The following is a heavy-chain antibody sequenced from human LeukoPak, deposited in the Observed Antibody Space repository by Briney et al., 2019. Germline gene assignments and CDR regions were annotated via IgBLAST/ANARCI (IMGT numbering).Heavy chain of an antibody. CDR1: GFTFSNYA. CDR3: ARDDRSGVVVAALDY. J-gene: IGHJ4*02. V-gene: IGHV3-23*01. Sequence: PGGSLRLSCAAPGFTFSNYAMSWVRQAPGKGLEWVSGVSGSGGATYYADSVKGRFTISRDNSKNTLYLQMNSLRAEDTALYFCARDDRSGVVVAALDYWGRGTLVTVSS. CDR2: VSGSGGAT. D-gene: IGHD3-22*01.